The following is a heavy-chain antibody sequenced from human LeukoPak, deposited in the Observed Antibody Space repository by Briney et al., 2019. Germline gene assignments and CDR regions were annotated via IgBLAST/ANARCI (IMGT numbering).Heavy chain of an antibody. CDR3: ARVIVEMATEEAFDI. J-gene: IGHJ3*02. D-gene: IGHD5-24*01. V-gene: IGHV1-46*01. CDR2: INPSGGST. CDR1: GYTFTSYY. Sequence: GASVKVSCKASGYTFTSYYMHWVRQAPGQGLEWMGIINPSGGSTSYAQKFQGRVTMTRDTSTSTVYMELSSLRSEDTAVYYCARVIVEMATEEAFDIWGQGTMVTVSS.